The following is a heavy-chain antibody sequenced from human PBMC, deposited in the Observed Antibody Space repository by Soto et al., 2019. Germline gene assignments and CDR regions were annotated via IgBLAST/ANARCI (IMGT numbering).Heavy chain of an antibody. D-gene: IGHD2-2*01. V-gene: IGHV3-23*01. CDR2: ISGSGGST. CDR1: GLTFSSYA. Sequence: PGGSLRLSCAASGLTFSSYAMSWVRQSPGKGLEWVSAISGSGGSTYYADSVKGRFTISRDNSKNTLYLQMNSLRAEDTAVYYCAKDFYALYYFDYWGQGTLVTVYS. CDR3: AKDFYALYYFDY. J-gene: IGHJ4*02.